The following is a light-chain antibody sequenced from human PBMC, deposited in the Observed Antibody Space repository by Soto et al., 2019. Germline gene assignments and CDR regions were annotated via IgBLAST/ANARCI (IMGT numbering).Light chain of an antibody. CDR3: QQSYSTLWT. J-gene: IGKJ1*01. CDR2: AAS. Sequence: DIQMTQSPSTLSASVGYIVTMTCRARQSISTFLNWYQQKPGKAPKLLIYAASSLQSGVPSRFSGSGSGTDFTLTISSLQPEDFATYYCQQSYSTLWTFGQGTKVDIK. V-gene: IGKV1-39*01. CDR1: QSISTF.